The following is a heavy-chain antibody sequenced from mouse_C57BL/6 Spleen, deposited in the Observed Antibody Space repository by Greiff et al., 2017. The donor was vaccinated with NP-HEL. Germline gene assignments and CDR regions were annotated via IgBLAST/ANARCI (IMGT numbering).Heavy chain of an antibody. CDR1: GFTFSSYA. CDR2: ISDGGSYT. Sequence: DVMLVESGGGLVKPGGSLKLSCAASGFTFSSYAMSWVRQTPEKRLEWVATISDGGSYTYYPDNVKGRFTISRDNAKNNLYLQMSHLKSEDTAMYYCARGGDYDFFAYWGQGTLVTVSA. V-gene: IGHV5-4*03. D-gene: IGHD2-4*01. J-gene: IGHJ3*01. CDR3: ARGGDYDFFAY.